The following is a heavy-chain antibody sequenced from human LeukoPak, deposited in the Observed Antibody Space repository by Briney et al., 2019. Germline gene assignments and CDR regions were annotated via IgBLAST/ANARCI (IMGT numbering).Heavy chain of an antibody. V-gene: IGHV4-31*03. CDR3: AMGFWYEEYFQH. Sequence: SQTLSLTCTVSGGSISSGGYYWSWIRQHPGKGLEWIGYIYYSGSTYYNPSLKSRVTISVDTSKNQFSLRLSSVTAADTAVYFCAMGFWYEEYFQHWGQGSLVIVSS. CDR2: IYYSGST. CDR1: GGSISSGGYY. D-gene: IGHD6-13*01. J-gene: IGHJ1*01.